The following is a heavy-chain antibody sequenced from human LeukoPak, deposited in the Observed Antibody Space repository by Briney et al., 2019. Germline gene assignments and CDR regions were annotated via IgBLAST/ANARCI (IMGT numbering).Heavy chain of an antibody. CDR1: GGSISSYF. CDR2: IYYTGST. Sequence: SETLSLTCTVSGGSISSYFWHYIRQPPGKGLEWIGYIYYTGSTTYNPSLKSRVTISVDTSKNQFSLSLNSVTAADTAVYYCARTGTLGYYHYGMDVWGQGTTVTVSS. CDR3: ARTGTLGYYHYGMDV. J-gene: IGHJ6*02. D-gene: IGHD1-1*01. V-gene: IGHV4-59*01.